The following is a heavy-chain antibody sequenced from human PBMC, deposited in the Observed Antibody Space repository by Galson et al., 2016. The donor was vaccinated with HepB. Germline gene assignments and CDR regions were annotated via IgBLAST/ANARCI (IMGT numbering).Heavy chain of an antibody. J-gene: IGHJ4*02. Sequence: SLRLSCAASGFIFSRYVMSWVRQAPGKGLEWVSAIGESDTFYADSVKGHFTVSRDNSRNTVFLQMDGLRVEDTAIYFCARGIWGVSVAFDSWGQGTPVTVAS. V-gene: IGHV3-23*01. D-gene: IGHD3-10*01. CDR3: ARGIWGVSVAFDS. CDR1: GFIFSRYV. CDR2: IGESDT.